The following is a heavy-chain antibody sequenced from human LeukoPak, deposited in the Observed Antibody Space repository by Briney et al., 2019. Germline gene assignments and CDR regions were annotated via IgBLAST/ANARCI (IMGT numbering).Heavy chain of an antibody. CDR1: GFTFSSYA. Sequence: PGGSLRLSCAASGFTFSSYAMSWVRQAPGKGLEWVSAISGSGGSTYYADSVKGRFTISRDNSKNTLYLQMNSLRAEGTAVYYCAKGSAGIRSSYYYYMDVWGKGTTVTVSS. V-gene: IGHV3-23*01. J-gene: IGHJ6*03. CDR2: ISGSGGST. D-gene: IGHD3-10*01. CDR3: AKGSAGIRSSYYYYMDV.